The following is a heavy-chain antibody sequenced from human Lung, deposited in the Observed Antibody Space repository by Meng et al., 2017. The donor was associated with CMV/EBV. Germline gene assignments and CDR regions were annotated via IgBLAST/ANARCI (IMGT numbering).Heavy chain of an antibody. V-gene: IGHV4-38-2*02. Sequence: SETLSLXXTISGYSITTSYFWGWVRQSPGKGLEWIGSIFHGGTVYYNPSLKSRVTISLDTSKNQFSLRLDSVTAADTAVYYCARERDYYSSMDVWGRGATVTVSS. CDR2: IFHGGTV. CDR3: ARERDYYSSMDV. J-gene: IGHJ6*02. CDR1: GYSITTSYF.